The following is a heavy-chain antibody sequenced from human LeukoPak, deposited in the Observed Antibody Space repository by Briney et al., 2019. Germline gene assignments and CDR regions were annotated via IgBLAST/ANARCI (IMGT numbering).Heavy chain of an antibody. V-gene: IGHV1-69*04. CDR3: ARDRPRTGTLDP. CDR1: GGTFSSYA. D-gene: IGHD1-1*01. J-gene: IGHJ5*02. CDR2: IIPILGIA. Sequence: SVNVSCKASGGTFSSYAISWVRQAPGQGLEWMGRIIPILGIANYAQKFQGRVTITADKSTSTAYMELSSLRSEDTAVYYCARDRPRTGTLDPWGQGTLVTVSS.